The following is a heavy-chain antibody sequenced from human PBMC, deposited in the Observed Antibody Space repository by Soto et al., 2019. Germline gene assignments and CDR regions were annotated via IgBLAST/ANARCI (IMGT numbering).Heavy chain of an antibody. D-gene: IGHD6-6*01. V-gene: IGHV1-69*01. J-gene: IGHJ5*02. CDR1: GGTFSSYA. Sequence: QVQLVQSGAEVKKPGSSVKVSCKASGGTFSSYAISWVRQAPGQGLEWMGGIIPIFGTANYAQKFQGRVTITADESTSKAYMELSSLRSEDTAVYYCAREKEPWIAARCWFDPWGQGTLVTVSS. CDR2: IIPIFGTA. CDR3: AREKEPWIAARCWFDP.